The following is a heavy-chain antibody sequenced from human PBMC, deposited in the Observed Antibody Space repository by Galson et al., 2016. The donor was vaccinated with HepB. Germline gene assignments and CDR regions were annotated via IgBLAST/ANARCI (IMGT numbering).Heavy chain of an antibody. D-gene: IGHD4-17*01. CDR1: GFAFGASW. CDR2: MNPDGRAI. J-gene: IGHJ3*01. CDR3: ARDPHYGAVDL. Sequence: SLRLSCAASGFAFGASWMTWIRHVPGKGLEWLADMNPDGRAILYGDSVKGRFTPSRDNARYSLYLHMNSLRAEDTGVYYCARDPHYGAVDLWGQGTVVTVSS. V-gene: IGHV3-7*03.